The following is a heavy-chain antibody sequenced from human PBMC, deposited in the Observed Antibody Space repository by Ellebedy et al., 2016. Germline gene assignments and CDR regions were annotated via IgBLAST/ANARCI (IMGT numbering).Heavy chain of an antibody. Sequence: SETLSLXXAVYGGSFSGYYWSWIRQPPGKGLEWIGEINHSGSTNYNPSLKSRVTISVDRSKNQFSLKLSSVTAADTAVYYCARGTANDAFDIWGQGTMVTVSS. V-gene: IGHV4-34*01. CDR3: ARGTANDAFDI. D-gene: IGHD2-21*02. CDR2: INHSGST. CDR1: GGSFSGYY. J-gene: IGHJ3*02.